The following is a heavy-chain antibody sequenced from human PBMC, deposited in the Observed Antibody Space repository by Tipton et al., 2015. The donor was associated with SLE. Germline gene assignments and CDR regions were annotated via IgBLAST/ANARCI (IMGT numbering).Heavy chain of an antibody. V-gene: IGHV4-4*07. Sequence: TLSLTCTVSGGSISSHYWSWIRRPPGKALEWIGRIYTGGNTKYNPSLESRVTLSVDASKDQFSLRLTSVTAADTAVYYCVVCSPSSCSYFDYGGQGRLVTVSS. CDR2: IYTGGNT. D-gene: IGHD2-2*01. CDR1: GGSISSHY. CDR3: VVCSPSSCSYFDY. J-gene: IGHJ4*02.